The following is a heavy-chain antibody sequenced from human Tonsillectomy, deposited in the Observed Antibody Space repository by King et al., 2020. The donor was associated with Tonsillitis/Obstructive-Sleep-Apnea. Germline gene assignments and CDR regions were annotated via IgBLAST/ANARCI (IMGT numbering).Heavy chain of an antibody. Sequence: VQLQESGPGLVKPSETLSLTCTVSGGSVSSGSYYWSWIRQPPGKGLEWIGYIYYSGSTNYNPSLKSRVTISVDTSKNQFSLKLSSVTAADTVVYYCARAERFLEWSLPYYYYYMDVWGKGTTVTVSS. CDR3: ARAERFLEWSLPYYYYYMDV. V-gene: IGHV4-61*01. J-gene: IGHJ6*03. CDR2: IYYSGST. D-gene: IGHD3-3*01. CDR1: GGSVSSGSYY.